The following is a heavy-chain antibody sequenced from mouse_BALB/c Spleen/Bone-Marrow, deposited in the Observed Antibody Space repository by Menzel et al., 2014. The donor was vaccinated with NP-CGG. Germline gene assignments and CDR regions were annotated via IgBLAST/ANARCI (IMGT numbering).Heavy chain of an antibody. CDR2: IWAGGST. D-gene: IGHD2-4*01. V-gene: IGHV2-9*02. J-gene: IGHJ3*01. CDR3: AREGSTMITTPFAY. Sequence: VKLQESGPGLVAPSQSLSITCTVSGFSLTSYGVHWVRQPPGKGLEWLGVIWAGGSTNYNSALMSRLSISKDNSKSQVFLKMNSLQTDDTAMYYCAREGSTMITTPFAYWGQGTLVPVSA. CDR1: GFSLTSYG.